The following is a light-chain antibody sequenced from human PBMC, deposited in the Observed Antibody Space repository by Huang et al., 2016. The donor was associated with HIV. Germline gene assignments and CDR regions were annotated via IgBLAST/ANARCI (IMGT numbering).Light chain of an antibody. V-gene: IGKV3-15*01. Sequence: EIVMTQSPATLSVSPGERATLSCRASQSVSRNLAWYQQKPGQAPRLLISGASSRATGIPARFSGSGSGTEFTLTISSLQSEDFAVYYCQQYNNWPRGTFGQGTKVEIK. CDR3: QQYNNWPRGT. CDR1: QSVSRN. CDR2: GAS. J-gene: IGKJ2*01.